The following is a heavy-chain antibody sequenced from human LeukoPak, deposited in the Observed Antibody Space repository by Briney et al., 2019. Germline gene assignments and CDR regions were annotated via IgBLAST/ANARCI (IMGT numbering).Heavy chain of an antibody. CDR3: ARHLSSGSSWYNDY. Sequence: SETLSLTCTVSGGSISSSSYYWGWIRQSPGKGLEWIGSFYYSGSTYYNPSLKSRVTISVDTSKNQFSLKLSSVTAADTAVYYCARHLSSGSSWYNDYWSQGTLVTVSS. CDR2: FYYSGST. V-gene: IGHV4-39*01. J-gene: IGHJ4*02. CDR1: GGSISSSSYY. D-gene: IGHD6-13*01.